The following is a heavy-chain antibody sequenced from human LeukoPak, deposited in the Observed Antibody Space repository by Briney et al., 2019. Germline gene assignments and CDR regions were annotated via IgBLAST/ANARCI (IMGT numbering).Heavy chain of an antibody. CDR2: ISGSGGST. J-gene: IGHJ3*02. D-gene: IGHD3-10*01. Sequence: GGSLRLSCAASGFSFSNNAMNWVRQAPGKGLEWVSVISGSGGSTYYADSVKGRFTISRDNSKNTLYLQMSSLRAEDTAVYYCAKDPVRSGSYRLHAFDIWGQGTMVTVSS. CDR1: GFSFSNNA. CDR3: AKDPVRSGSYRLHAFDI. V-gene: IGHV3-23*01.